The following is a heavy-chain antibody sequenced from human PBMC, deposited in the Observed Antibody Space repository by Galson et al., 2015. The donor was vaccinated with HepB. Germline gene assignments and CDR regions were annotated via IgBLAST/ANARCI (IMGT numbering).Heavy chain of an antibody. CDR2: ISTSSETI. V-gene: IGHV3-48*04. D-gene: IGHD3-3*01. Sequence: SLRLSCAASGFTFSSHTMNWVRQAPGKGLEWISYISTSSETIHYADSMKGRLTISRDNAKNSLYLQMNSLRAEDTAMYYCVRADFGVAIPYTTFDFWGQGALVTVSS. CDR3: VRADFGVAIPYTTFDF. J-gene: IGHJ4*02. CDR1: GFTFSSHT.